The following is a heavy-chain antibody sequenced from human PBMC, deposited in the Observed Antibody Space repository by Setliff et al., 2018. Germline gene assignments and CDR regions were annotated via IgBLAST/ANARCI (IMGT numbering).Heavy chain of an antibody. Sequence: PGESLKISCQGSGYTFARHWIAWVRQVPGKGLEWMAIIYPGDSETRYNPSFQGQVTISADKSINTAYLQWSSLKASDTAIYFGARRTGFAVAGFDYWGRGTLVTVSS. D-gene: IGHD6-19*01. V-gene: IGHV5-51*01. J-gene: IGHJ4*01. CDR1: GYTFARHW. CDR3: ARRTGFAVAGFDY. CDR2: IYPGDSET.